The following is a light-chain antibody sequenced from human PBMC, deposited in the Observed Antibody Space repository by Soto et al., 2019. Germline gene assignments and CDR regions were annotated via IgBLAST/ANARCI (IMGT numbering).Light chain of an antibody. CDR3: CSYGGSRAV. Sequence: QSALTQPASVSGSPGQSITISCTGTSSDVGSHHLVSWYQQHPGQAPKLMIYEVSNRPLGVSTRFSASKSGNTASLTISGLQDDDEAYYSCCSYGGSRAVFGGGTKLTVL. J-gene: IGLJ7*01. CDR1: SSDVGSHHL. V-gene: IGLV2-23*02. CDR2: EVS.